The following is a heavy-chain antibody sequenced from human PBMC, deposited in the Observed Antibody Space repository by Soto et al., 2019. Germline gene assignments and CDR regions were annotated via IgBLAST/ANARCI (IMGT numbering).Heavy chain of an antibody. CDR3: AGDNNKWHWLYC. J-gene: IGHJ4*02. D-gene: IGHD3-22*01. V-gene: IGHV4-38-2*01. CDR2: VSHIGST. CDR1: GYSIGSRFY. Sequence: PSETLSLTFAFAGYSIGSRFYWVWVRQPPGKGLEWIGSVSHIGSTYYNASLKSRVTISLDTSRNQFSLKLNSVTAAGTAVYYCAGDNNKWHWLYCWGPGTLVTVSS.